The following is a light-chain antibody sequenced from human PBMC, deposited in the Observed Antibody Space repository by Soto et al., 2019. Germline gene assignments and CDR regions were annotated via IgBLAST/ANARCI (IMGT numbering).Light chain of an antibody. J-gene: IGKJ5*01. CDR3: QQYGSSPLIS. CDR1: QTVSITY. V-gene: IGKV3-20*01. CDR2: GAS. Sequence: VLTQSPGALSLSPGESATLSCRASQTVSITYLTWYQQKPGQAPRLLIFGASKRATGIPDRFSGSGSGRDFTLTISGLEPEDFAVYYCQQYGSSPLISFGQGTRLEIK.